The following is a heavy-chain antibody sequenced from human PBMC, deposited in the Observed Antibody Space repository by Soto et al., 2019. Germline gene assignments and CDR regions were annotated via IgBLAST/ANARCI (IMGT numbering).Heavy chain of an antibody. Sequence: QVQLQESGPGLVKPSQTLSLTCTVSGGSISSGDYYWSWIRQPPGKGLGRSGYIYYSETTYYNPSLTSRITLAVDTSNTQFSLNLSFVPAADTAVYYCARGGMSWSYWGWFGPWGQGALLTVSS. CDR3: ARGGMSWSYWGWFGP. CDR1: GGSISSGDYY. CDR2: IYYSETT. V-gene: IGHV4-30-4*01. J-gene: IGHJ5*02. D-gene: IGHD1-26*01.